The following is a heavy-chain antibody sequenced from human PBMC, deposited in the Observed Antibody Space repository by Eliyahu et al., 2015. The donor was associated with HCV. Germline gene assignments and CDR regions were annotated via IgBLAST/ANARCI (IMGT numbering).Heavy chain of an antibody. CDR1: GGSFSGYY. Sequence: QVQLQQWGAGLLKPSETLSLTXAVYGGSFSGYYWSWXRQPPGKGLEWIGEINHSGSTNYNPSLKSRVTISVDTSKNQFSLKLSSVTAADTAVYYCARDPFGYCSSTSCLYYYYGMDVWGQGTTVTVSS. CDR2: INHSGST. V-gene: IGHV4-34*01. J-gene: IGHJ6*02. CDR3: ARDPFGYCSSTSCLYYYYGMDV. D-gene: IGHD2-2*03.